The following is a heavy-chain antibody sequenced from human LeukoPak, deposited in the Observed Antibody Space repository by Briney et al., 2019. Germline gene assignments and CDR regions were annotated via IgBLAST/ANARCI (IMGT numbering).Heavy chain of an antibody. CDR3: ASYSRGYYFDY. D-gene: IGHD4-11*01. Sequence: SETLSLTCTVSGYSISSGYYWGWIRQPPGKGLEWIGSIYHSGSTYYNPSLKSRVTISADTSKNQFSLKLSSVTAADTAVYYCASYSRGYYFDYWGQGSLVTVSS. V-gene: IGHV4-38-2*02. CDR2: IYHSGST. CDR1: GYSISSGYY. J-gene: IGHJ4*02.